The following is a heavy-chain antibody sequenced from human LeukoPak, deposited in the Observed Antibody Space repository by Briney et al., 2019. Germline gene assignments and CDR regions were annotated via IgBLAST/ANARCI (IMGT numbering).Heavy chain of an antibody. CDR1: GGSISSSSYY. Sequence: PSETLSLTCAVSGGSISSSSYYWGWIRQPPGKGLEWIGSIYYSGSTYYNPSLKSRVTISVDTSKNQFSLKLSSVTAADTAVYYCARAGQQWLVLPPVAFDIWGQGTMVTVSS. CDR3: ARAGQQWLVLPPVAFDI. V-gene: IGHV4-39*07. J-gene: IGHJ3*02. CDR2: IYYSGST. D-gene: IGHD6-19*01.